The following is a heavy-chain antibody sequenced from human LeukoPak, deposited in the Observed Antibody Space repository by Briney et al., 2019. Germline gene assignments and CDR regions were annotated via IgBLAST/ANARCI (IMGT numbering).Heavy chain of an antibody. V-gene: IGHV5-51*01. CDR2: IYPGDSDT. J-gene: IGHJ6*03. CDR3: ARHWGKAMVRGPTINYYMDV. CDR1: GYSFTSYW. Sequence: KYGESLKISCKGSGYSFTSYWIGWVRQMPGKGLEWMGIIYPGDSDTRYSPSFQGQVTISADKSISTAYLQWSSLKASDTAMYYCARHWGKAMVRGPTINYYMDVWGKGTTVTVSS. D-gene: IGHD3-10*01.